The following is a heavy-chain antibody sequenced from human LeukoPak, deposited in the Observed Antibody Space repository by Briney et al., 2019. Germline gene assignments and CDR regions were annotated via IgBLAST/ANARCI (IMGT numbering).Heavy chain of an antibody. CDR3: ATTRDLTGGGFDY. V-gene: IGHV4-39*01. Sequence: SETLSLTCTVSGGSICSGSYHWRWIRQPPGKGLEFIGTLSYSGAIYYNPSLKSRVTISVDTSKNQFSLNMNSVTAADIATYYCATTRDLTGGGFDYWGQGTLVTVSS. D-gene: IGHD1-14*01. J-gene: IGHJ4*02. CDR2: LSYSGAI. CDR1: GGSICSGSYH.